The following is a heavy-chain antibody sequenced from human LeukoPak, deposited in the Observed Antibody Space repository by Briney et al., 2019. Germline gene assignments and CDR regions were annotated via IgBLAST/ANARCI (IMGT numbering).Heavy chain of an antibody. CDR2: IYSGGST. Sequence: PGGSLRLSCAASGFTVSSNYMSWVRQAPGKGLEWVSVIYSGGSTYYADSVKGRFTISRDNSKNTLYLQMNSLRAEDTAVYYCAREGNYSRRGAVWYFDYWGQGTLVTVSS. V-gene: IGHV3-53*01. CDR3: AREGNYSRRGAVWYFDY. D-gene: IGHD2-2*01. J-gene: IGHJ4*02. CDR1: GFTVSSNY.